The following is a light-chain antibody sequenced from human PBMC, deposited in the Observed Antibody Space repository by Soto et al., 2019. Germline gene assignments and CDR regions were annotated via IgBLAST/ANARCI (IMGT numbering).Light chain of an antibody. CDR1: QSVLYSSNNKNY. V-gene: IGKV4-1*01. CDR3: QQYYSTPFT. CDR2: WAS. Sequence: DIVMTQSPDSLAVSLGERATINCKSSQSVLYSSNNKNYLAWYQQKPGQPPKLLIYWASTRESWVPDRFSGSGSGTDFTLTIGSLQADDGAGYYCQQYYSTPFTFGPGTKVDIK. J-gene: IGKJ3*01.